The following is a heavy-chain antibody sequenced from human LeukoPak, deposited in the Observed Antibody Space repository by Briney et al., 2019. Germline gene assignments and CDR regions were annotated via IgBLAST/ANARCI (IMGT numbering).Heavy chain of an antibody. Sequence: ASVKVSCKASGYTFIDYYMHWVRQAPGQGLEWLGWIKPNGGGTNYAQKFQGRITMTRDTSISTAYMELSRLRSDDSAVYYCARRTNYYYYGMGVWGQGTTVTVSS. V-gene: IGHV1-2*02. CDR3: ARRTNYYYYGMGV. CDR1: GYTFIDYY. J-gene: IGHJ6*02. CDR2: IKPNGGGT.